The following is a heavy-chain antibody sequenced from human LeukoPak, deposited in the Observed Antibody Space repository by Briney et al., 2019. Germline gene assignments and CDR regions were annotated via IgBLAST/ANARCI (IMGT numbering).Heavy chain of an antibody. CDR2: IIPILGIA. CDR1: GGTFSGYA. D-gene: IGHD6-13*01. J-gene: IGHJ4*02. V-gene: IGHV1-69*04. CDR3: ARDPLPGIAAAGTGEGNDY. Sequence: SVKVSCKASGGTFSGYAISWVRQAPGQGLEWMGRIIPILGIANYAQKFQGRVTITADKSTSTAYMELSSLRSEDTAVYYCARDPLPGIAAAGTGEGNDYWGQGTLVTVSS.